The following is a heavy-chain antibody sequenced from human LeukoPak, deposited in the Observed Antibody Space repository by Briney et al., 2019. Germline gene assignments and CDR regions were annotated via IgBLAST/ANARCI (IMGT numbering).Heavy chain of an antibody. CDR3: ARVSWSPGTSYYYMDV. CDR2: IHYSGST. CDR1: GGSISSYY. V-gene: IGHV4-59*01. Sequence: SETLSLTCTVSGGSISSYYWSWIRQPPGKGLVWIGYIHYSGSTNYNPSLKSRVTISVDTSKNQFSLKLSSVTAADTAVYYCARVSWSPGTSYYYMDVWGKGTTVTVSS. J-gene: IGHJ6*03. D-gene: IGHD1-1*01.